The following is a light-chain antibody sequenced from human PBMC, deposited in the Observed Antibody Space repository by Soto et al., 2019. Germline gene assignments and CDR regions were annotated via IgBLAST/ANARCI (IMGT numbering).Light chain of an antibody. V-gene: IGKV4-1*01. CDR3: QQYYSTPLT. CDR2: WAS. CDR1: QSVLYSSNNKNY. J-gene: IGKJ4*01. Sequence: DIVMTQSPDSLAVPLGERATINCKSSQSVLYSSNNKNYVAWYQQKPGQPPKLLIYWASNRESGVPDRFSGSGSGTDFTLSISSLQAEDVAVYYCQQYYSTPLTFGGGTKVEIK.